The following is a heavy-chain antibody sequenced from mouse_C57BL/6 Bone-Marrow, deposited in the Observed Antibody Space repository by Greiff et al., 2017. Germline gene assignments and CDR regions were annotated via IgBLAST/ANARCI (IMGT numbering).Heavy chain of an antibody. CDR1: GFSLTSYG. CDR3: ARDGYLPFAY. V-gene: IGHV2-2*01. Sequence: VQGVESGPGLVQPSQSLSITCTVSGFSLTSYGVHWVRQSPGKGLEWLGVIWSGGGTDYNAAFISRLSISKDNSKSQVFFKMNSLQADDTAIYYCARDGYLPFAYWGQGTLVTVSA. J-gene: IGHJ3*01. D-gene: IGHD2-3*01. CDR2: IWSGGGT.